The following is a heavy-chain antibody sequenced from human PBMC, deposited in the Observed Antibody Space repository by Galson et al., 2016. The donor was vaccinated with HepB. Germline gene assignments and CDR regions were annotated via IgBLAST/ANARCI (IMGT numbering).Heavy chain of an antibody. CDR2: IYWNDEE. J-gene: IGHJ4*02. D-gene: IGHD2-15*01. V-gene: IGHV2-5*01. Sequence: PALVKPTQTLTLTCTFSGSSLRNLGVGVGWVRQPPGKALEWLALIYWNDEERYSPSLRSRLTITKDTSRNQVVLTMTNMDPVDTATYYCVHEGYCGGGSCPLDYWGQGTLVTVSS. CDR3: VHEGYCGGGSCPLDY. CDR1: GSSLRNLGVG.